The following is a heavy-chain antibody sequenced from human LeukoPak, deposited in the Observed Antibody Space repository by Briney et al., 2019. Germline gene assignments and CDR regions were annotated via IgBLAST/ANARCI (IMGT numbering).Heavy chain of an antibody. Sequence: PGGSLRLSCAASGFTVRNNYMSWVRQAPGTGLEWVSVIYSGVSTYYADSVKGRFTISRDNSKNTLYLQMNSLRAEDTAVYFCATGERMVRGDGVDYWGQGTLVTVSS. V-gene: IGHV3-66*01. D-gene: IGHD3-10*01. CDR1: GFTVRNNY. CDR2: IYSGVST. CDR3: ATGERMVRGDGVDY. J-gene: IGHJ4*02.